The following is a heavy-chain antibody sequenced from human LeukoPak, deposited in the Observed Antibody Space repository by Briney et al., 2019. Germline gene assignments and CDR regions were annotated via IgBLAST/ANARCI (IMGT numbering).Heavy chain of an antibody. V-gene: IGHV3-30*04. CDR2: ISYDGSNK. CDR3: ARGGYCSGGSCYYFDY. CDR1: GFTFSSYA. J-gene: IGHJ4*02. D-gene: IGHD2-15*01. Sequence: GGSLRLSCAASGFTFSSYAMHWVRQAPGKWLEWVAVISYDGSNKYYADSVKGRFTISRDNSKNTLYLQMNSLRAEDTAVYYCARGGYCSGGSCYYFDYWGQGTLVTVSS.